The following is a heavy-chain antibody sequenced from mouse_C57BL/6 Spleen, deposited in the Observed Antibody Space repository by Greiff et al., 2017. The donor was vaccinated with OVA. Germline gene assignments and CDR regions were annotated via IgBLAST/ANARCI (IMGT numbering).Heavy chain of an antibody. Sequence: QVQLQQPGAELVRPGSSVKLSCKASGYTFTSYWMDWVKQRPGQGLEWIGNIYPSDSETHYNQKFKDKATLTVDKSSSTASMQLSSLASEDSAGYYCARGKIYDFMDYWGQGTSVTVSS. V-gene: IGHV1-61*01. J-gene: IGHJ4*01. CDR3: ARGKIYDFMDY. CDR2: IYPSDSET. CDR1: GYTFTSYW. D-gene: IGHD1-1*01.